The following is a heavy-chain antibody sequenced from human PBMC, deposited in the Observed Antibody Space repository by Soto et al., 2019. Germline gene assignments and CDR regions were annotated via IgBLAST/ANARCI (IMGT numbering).Heavy chain of an antibody. V-gene: IGHV1-69*13. J-gene: IGHJ6*02. CDR1: GGTFSSYA. CDR2: IIPIFGTA. D-gene: IGHD2-8*01. CDR3: ARDGRDIVLMVYAIPDYYYYGMDV. Sequence: SVKVSLKASGGTFSSYAISWVRQAPGQGLDVVGGIIPIFGTANYAQKFQGRVTITADESTSTAYMELSSLRSEDTAVYYCARDGRDIVLMVYAIPDYYYYGMDVWGQGTTVTVSS.